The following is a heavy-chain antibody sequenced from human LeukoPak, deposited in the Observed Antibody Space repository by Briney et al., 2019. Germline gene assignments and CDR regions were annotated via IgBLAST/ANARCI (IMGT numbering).Heavy chain of an antibody. Sequence: PGESLKISCRGSGYSFITYWIGWVRQMPGKGLEWMGIIYPGDSDTRYSPSFQGQVTMSADKSINTAYLQWSSLKASDTAMYYCARRQGCSSTSCPPDSWGQGTLVTVSS. CDR3: ARRQGCSSTSCPPDS. V-gene: IGHV5-51*01. CDR2: IYPGDSDT. CDR1: GYSFITYW. J-gene: IGHJ4*02. D-gene: IGHD2-2*01.